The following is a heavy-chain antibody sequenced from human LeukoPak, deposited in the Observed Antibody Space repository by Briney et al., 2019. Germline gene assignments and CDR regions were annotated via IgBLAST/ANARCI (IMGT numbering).Heavy chain of an antibody. CDR3: AKVRRDSSSSIWSH. J-gene: IGHJ1*01. D-gene: IGHD6-6*01. CDR1: GFTFSSYG. Sequence: GGSLRLSCAASGFTFSSYGMSWVRQAPGKGLEWVSAISGSGGSTYYADSVQGRFTISRDNSKNTLYLQMNSLRAEDTAIYYCAKVRRDSSSSIWSHWGQGTLVTVSS. V-gene: IGHV3-23*01. CDR2: ISGSGGST.